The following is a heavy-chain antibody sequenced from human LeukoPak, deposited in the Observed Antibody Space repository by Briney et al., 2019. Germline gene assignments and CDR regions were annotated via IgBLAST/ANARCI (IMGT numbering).Heavy chain of an antibody. Sequence: PGGSLRLSCAASGFTFSSYSMSWVRQGPGKGLEWVSSISSSSTYKYYAGSVKGRFTISRDNAKNTLYLQMNSLRAEDTAVYYCAKYLSSGFLYYFDYWGQGTLVTVSS. CDR3: AKYLSSGFLYYFDY. CDR2: ISSSSTYK. V-gene: IGHV3-21*04. CDR1: GFTFSSYS. D-gene: IGHD3-22*01. J-gene: IGHJ4*02.